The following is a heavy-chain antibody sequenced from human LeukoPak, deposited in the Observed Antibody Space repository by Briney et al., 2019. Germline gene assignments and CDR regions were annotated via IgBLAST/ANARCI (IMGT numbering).Heavy chain of an antibody. CDR3: ATRGIEGATNDQYYFDY. J-gene: IGHJ4*02. CDR1: GGTFSSYA. D-gene: IGHD1-26*01. CDR2: IIPILGIA. V-gene: IGHV1-69*04. Sequence: SVKVSCTASGGTFSSYAISWVRQAPGQGLEWVGRIIPILGIANYAQKFQGRVTITADKSTSTAYMELSSLRSEDTAVYYCATRGIEGATNDQYYFDYWGQGTLVTVSS.